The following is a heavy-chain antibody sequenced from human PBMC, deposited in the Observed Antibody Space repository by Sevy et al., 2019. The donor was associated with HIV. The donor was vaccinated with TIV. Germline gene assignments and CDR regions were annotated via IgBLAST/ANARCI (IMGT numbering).Heavy chain of an antibody. D-gene: IGHD6-19*01. CDR2: IYSGGST. Sequence: GGSLRLSCAASGFTVSSNYMSWVRQAPGKGLEWVSVIYSGGSTYYADSVKGRFTISRDNSKNTLYLQMNSLRAEDTAVYYCARNRYSGWSEHWGQGTLVTVSS. CDR1: GFTVSSNY. CDR3: ARNRYSGWSEH. J-gene: IGHJ4*02. V-gene: IGHV3-53*01.